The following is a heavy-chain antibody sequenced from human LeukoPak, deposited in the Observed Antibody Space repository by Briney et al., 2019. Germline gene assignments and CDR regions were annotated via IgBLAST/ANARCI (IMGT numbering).Heavy chain of an antibody. CDR2: IIPIFGIA. CDR3: ARVIHYYGSGRERYYGMDV. J-gene: IGHJ6*02. CDR1: GGTFSSYA. V-gene: IGHV1-69*04. Sequence: ASVKVSCKASGGTFSSYAISWVRQAPGRGLEWMGRIIPIFGIADYAQKFQGRVTITADKSTSTAYMELSSLRSEDTAVYYCARVIHYYGSGRERYYGMDVWGQGTTVTVPS. D-gene: IGHD3-10*01.